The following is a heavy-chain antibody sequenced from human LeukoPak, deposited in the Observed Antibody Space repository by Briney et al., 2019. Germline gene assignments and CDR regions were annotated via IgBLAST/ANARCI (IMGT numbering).Heavy chain of an antibody. Sequence: GGSLRLSCAASGFTFSSYSMNWVRQAPGKGLEWVSLISWDGGSTYYADSVKGRFTISRDNSKNSLYLQMNSLRTEDTALYYCAKERWLQLLSWYFDLWGRGTLVTVSS. D-gene: IGHD5-24*01. J-gene: IGHJ2*01. V-gene: IGHV3-43*01. CDR2: ISWDGGST. CDR3: AKERWLQLLSWYFDL. CDR1: GFTFSSYS.